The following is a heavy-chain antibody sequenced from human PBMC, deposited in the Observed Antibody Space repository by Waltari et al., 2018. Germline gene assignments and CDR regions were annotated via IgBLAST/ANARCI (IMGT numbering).Heavy chain of an antibody. J-gene: IGHJ4*02. CDR1: GFTFSSYS. V-gene: IGHV3-48*04. Sequence: EVQLVESGGGLVQPGGSLRPSCAASGFTFSSYSMTWVRPAPGKGLEWVSSISSSSSTIYYADSGKGRFTISRDNAKNSLYLQMNSLRAEDTAGYYCARGPGYDILTGYYPPDYWGQGTLVTVSS. CDR3: ARGPGYDILTGYYPPDY. D-gene: IGHD3-9*01. CDR2: ISSSSSTI.